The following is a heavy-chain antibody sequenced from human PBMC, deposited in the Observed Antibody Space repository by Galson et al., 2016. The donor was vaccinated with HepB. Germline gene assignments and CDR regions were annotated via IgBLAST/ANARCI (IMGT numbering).Heavy chain of an antibody. CDR1: GFTFSNYA. D-gene: IGHD5-12*01. J-gene: IGHJ5*02. Sequence: SLRLSCAASGFTFSNYAMTWVRQAPGKGLEWVSGISGSGGSTFYADSLKGRFTISRDNAKDSLYLQINSLRGEDTAVYYCARDRGYSGYGAYNWFDPWGQGTLVTVSS. V-gene: IGHV3-23*01. CDR3: ARDRGYSGYGAYNWFDP. CDR2: ISGSGGST.